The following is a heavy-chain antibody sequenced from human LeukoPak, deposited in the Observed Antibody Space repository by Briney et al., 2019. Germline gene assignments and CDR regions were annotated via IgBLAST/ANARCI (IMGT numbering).Heavy chain of an antibody. Sequence: GGSLRLSCTASGFTFSSYWMTWVRQAPGKGLEWVANIKEDGSEKKYVDSVKGRFTISRDNSKNSLYLQMNSLRVEATAVYYCARAQSAGLDVWGKGTTVTVSS. D-gene: IGHD1-14*01. V-gene: IGHV3-7*01. CDR2: IKEDGSEK. CDR1: GFTFSSYW. CDR3: ARAQSAGLDV. J-gene: IGHJ6*04.